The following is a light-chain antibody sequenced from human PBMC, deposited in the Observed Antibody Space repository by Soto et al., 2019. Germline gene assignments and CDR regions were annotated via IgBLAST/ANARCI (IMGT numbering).Light chain of an antibody. CDR2: EVS. Sequence: QSALTQPASVSGSPGQSITISCTETSSDVGGYNYVSWYQQHPGKAPKLMIYEVSNRPSGVSNRFSGSKSGNTASLTISGLQAEDEADYYCSSYTSSSTPVVFGGGTKVTVL. CDR3: SSYTSSSTPVV. V-gene: IGLV2-14*01. J-gene: IGLJ2*01. CDR1: SSDVGGYNY.